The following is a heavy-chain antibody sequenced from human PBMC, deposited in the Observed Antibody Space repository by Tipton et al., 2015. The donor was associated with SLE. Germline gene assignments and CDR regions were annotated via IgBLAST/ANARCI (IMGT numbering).Heavy chain of an antibody. D-gene: IGHD4-11*01. CDR2: IYYSGST. CDR1: GGSVSSGSFY. Sequence: TLSLTCTVSGGSVSSGSFYWSWIRQPPGKGLEWIGYIYYSGSTNYNPSLKSRVTISVDTSKNQLSLKLSSVTAADTAVYYCARDDLTVGAFDIWGQGTMVTVSS. V-gene: IGHV4-61*01. J-gene: IGHJ3*02. CDR3: ARDDLTVGAFDI.